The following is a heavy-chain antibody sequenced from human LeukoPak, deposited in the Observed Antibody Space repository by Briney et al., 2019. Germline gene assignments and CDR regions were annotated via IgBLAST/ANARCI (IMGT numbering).Heavy chain of an antibody. Sequence: GGSLRLSCAASGFTFSSYGMHWVRQAPGKGLEWVSYISGSSTTIYYADSVKGRFSISRDNAKNSLYLQMNSLRDEDTAIYYCARAIGAYTSSSLLYWGQGTLVTVSS. CDR3: ARAIGAYTSSSLLY. D-gene: IGHD6-13*01. V-gene: IGHV3-48*02. CDR1: GFTFSSYG. CDR2: ISGSSTTI. J-gene: IGHJ4*02.